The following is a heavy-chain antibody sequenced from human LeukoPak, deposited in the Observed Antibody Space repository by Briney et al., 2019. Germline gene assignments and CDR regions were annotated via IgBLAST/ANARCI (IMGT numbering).Heavy chain of an antibody. CDR1: GFTFSSYG. J-gene: IGHJ4*02. V-gene: IGHV3-30*03. CDR2: ISYDGSNK. CDR3: ARGWLLWFREPLDY. Sequence: GRSLRLSCAASGFTFSSYGMHWVRQAPGKGLEWVAVISYDGSNKYYADSVKGRFTISRDNSKNTLYLQMNSLRAEDTAVYYCARGWLLWFREPLDYWGQGTLVTVSS. D-gene: IGHD3-10*01.